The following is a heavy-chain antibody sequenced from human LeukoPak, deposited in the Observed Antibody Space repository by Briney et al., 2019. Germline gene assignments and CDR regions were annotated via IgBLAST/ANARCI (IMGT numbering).Heavy chain of an antibody. V-gene: IGHV1-8*01. J-gene: IGHJ4*02. CDR3: ARVPSLYGSGSYW. D-gene: IGHD3-10*01. Sequence: ASVKVSFKASGYTFTSYDINWVRQATGQGLEWMGWMNPNSGNTCYAQKFQGRVTMTRNTSISTAYMELSSLRSEDTAVYYCARVPSLYGSGSYWWGQGTLVTVSS. CDR2: MNPNSGNT. CDR1: GYTFTSYD.